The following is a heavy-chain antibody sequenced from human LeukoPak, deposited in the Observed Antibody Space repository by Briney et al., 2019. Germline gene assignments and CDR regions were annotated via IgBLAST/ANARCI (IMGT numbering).Heavy chain of an antibody. J-gene: IGHJ6*02. V-gene: IGHV1-2*02. D-gene: IGHD3-16*01. CDR3: ARDRGSEFGDYYYYGMAV. Sequence: GASVKVSCKASGYTFTGCYMRWVRQAPGQGLGWMRWINPNSGGTNYGRKFQGRVTMTRVTSISKAYMELSRLRSDDTAVYYCARDRGSEFGDYYYYGMAVWGQGTTVTVSS. CDR2: INPNSGGT. CDR1: GYTFTGCY.